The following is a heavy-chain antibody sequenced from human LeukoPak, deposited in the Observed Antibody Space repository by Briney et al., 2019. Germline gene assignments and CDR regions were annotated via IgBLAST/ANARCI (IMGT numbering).Heavy chain of an antibody. J-gene: IGHJ4*02. Sequence: SETLSLTCTVSGGSVSNYYWSWVRQPPGKGLEYIGYIYHSGTTNYNPSLKSRVTMSLDTSKNQFSLKLSSVTAADTSLYYCATGSSYPPGELDYWGQGSLVTVSS. V-gene: IGHV4-59*02. D-gene: IGHD1-7*01. CDR3: ATGSSYPPGELDY. CDR1: GGSVSNYY. CDR2: IYHSGTT.